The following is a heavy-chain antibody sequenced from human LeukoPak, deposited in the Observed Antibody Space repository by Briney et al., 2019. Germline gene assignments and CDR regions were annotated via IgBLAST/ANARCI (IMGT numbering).Heavy chain of an antibody. Sequence: PSETLSLTCAVYGGSFSGYYWSWVRQPPGKGLEWIGYIYYSGSTYYNPSLKSRITISVATSKNQFSLKVTSVTAADTAVYYGARVRLNSGYAKGAYFDYWGQGTLVTASP. CDR3: ARVRLNSGYAKGAYFDY. CDR2: IYYSGST. J-gene: IGHJ4*02. CDR1: GGSFSGYY. V-gene: IGHV4-34*09. D-gene: IGHD5-12*01.